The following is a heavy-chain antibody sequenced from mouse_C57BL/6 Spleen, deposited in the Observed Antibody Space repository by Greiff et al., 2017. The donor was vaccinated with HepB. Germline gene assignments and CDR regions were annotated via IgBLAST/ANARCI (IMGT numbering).Heavy chain of an antibody. CDR2: IWGVGST. V-gene: IGHV2-6*01. D-gene: IGHD2-1*01. CDR1: GFSLTSYG. Sequence: VMLVESGPGLVAPSQSLSITCTVSGFSLTSYGVDWVRQSPGKGLEWLGVIWGVGSTNYNSALKSRLSISKDNSKSQVFLKMTSLQTDDTAMYYCASLYFSFAYWGQGTLVTVSA. CDR3: ASLYFSFAY. J-gene: IGHJ3*01.